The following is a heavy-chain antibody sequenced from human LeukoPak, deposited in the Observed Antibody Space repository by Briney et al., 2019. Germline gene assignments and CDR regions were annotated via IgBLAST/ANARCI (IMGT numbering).Heavy chain of an antibody. CDR1: GDSISRSTYY. CDR3: ARDPPPCSGGSCRPFDY. V-gene: IGHV4-39*07. CDR2: IYYSGSA. D-gene: IGHD2-15*01. J-gene: IGHJ4*02. Sequence: SETLSLTCTVSGDSISRSTYYWGWIRQSPGKELEWIGSIYYSGSAYYSPSLKSRVSISIDTSKKQFSLKLSSVTAADTAVYYCARDPPPCSGGSCRPFDYWGQGTLVTVSS.